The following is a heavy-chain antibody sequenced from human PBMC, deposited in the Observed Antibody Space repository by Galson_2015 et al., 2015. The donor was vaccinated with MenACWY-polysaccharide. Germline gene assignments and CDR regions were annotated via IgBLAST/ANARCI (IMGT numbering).Heavy chain of an antibody. V-gene: IGHV3-23*01. CDR3: GKGGSSMYFDS. J-gene: IGHJ4*02. CDR2: ISSSGGDK. CDR1: GFTFSGYG. Sequence: SLRLSCAGSGFTFSGYGMHWVRQAPGKGLEWVAAISSSGGDKYYTDSVKDRFTISRDNSKNTLSLQMNSLRVEDTAVYYCGKGGSSMYFDSWGQGTLVTVSS. D-gene: IGHD6-13*01.